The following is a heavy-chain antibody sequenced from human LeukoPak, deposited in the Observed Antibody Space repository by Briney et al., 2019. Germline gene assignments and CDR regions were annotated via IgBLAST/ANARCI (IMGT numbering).Heavy chain of an antibody. CDR3: ARPHDYGGNTPKDFRH. CDR1: GYSFTNYW. CDR2: IYPGDSDT. D-gene: IGHD4-23*01. V-gene: IGHV5-51*01. J-gene: IGHJ1*01. Sequence: GESLKISCKGSGYSFTNYWIGWVRQMSGKGLEWMGIIYPGDSDTRYSPSFQGQVTISADKSISTAYLQWSSLKASDTAMYYCARPHDYGGNTPKDFRHWGQGTLVTVSS.